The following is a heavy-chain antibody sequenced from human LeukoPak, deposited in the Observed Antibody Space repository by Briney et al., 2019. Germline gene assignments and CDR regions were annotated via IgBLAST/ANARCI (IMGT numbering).Heavy chain of an antibody. CDR3: ARKLTGTTYFDC. D-gene: IGHD1-1*01. CDR1: GFTFSSYE. CDR2: ISSSAGPI. V-gene: IGHV3-48*03. J-gene: IGHJ4*02. Sequence: PGGSLRLSCAASGFTFSSYEMNWVRQAPGKGLEWLSYISSSAGPIYYADSVRGRFTISRDNAKNSLYLQMSSLRAEDTAVYYCARKLTGTTYFDCWGQGILVTVSS.